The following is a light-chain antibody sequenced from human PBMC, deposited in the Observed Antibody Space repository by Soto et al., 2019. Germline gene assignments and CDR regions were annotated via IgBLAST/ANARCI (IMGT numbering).Light chain of an antibody. J-gene: IGLJ3*02. Sequence: QSALTQPPSAPGSPGQSVTISCTGTSSDVGAYNYVSWYQQYPGKAPKVMIYEVSKRPSGVPDRFSGSKSGKTASLTVSGLQPEDEADYYCTSYAGSDIWVFGGGTKVTVL. V-gene: IGLV2-8*01. CDR1: SSDVGAYNY. CDR3: TSYAGSDIWV. CDR2: EVS.